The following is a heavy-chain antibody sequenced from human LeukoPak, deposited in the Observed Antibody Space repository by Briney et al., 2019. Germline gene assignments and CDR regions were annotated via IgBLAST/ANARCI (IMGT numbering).Heavy chain of an antibody. J-gene: IGHJ6*02. CDR1: GYSFTSYW. V-gene: IGHV5-51*01. D-gene: IGHD3-22*01. Sequence: KCGESLKISCKGSGYSFTSYWIGWVRQMPGKGLEWMGISSPGDSNTYYSPSFQGHVTISADKSISTAYLQWSSLKASDTAMYYCARHDSSGYPLWGDYYYYYGMDVWGQGTTVTVSS. CDR2: SSPGDSNT. CDR3: ARHDSSGYPLWGDYYYYYGMDV.